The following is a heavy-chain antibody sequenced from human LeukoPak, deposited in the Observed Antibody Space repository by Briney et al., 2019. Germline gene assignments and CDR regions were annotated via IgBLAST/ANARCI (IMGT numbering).Heavy chain of an antibody. CDR2: ISYDGSNK. V-gene: IGHV3-30*18. CDR3: AKDTAEGDYAFDY. J-gene: IGHJ4*02. Sequence: GGSLRLSCAASGFTFSSYGMHWVRQAPGKGLEWVAVISYDGSNKYYADSVKGRFTISRDNSKNTLYLQMNSLRAEDTAVYYCAKDTAEGDYAFDYWGQGTLVTVSS. D-gene: IGHD4-17*01. CDR1: GFTFSSYG.